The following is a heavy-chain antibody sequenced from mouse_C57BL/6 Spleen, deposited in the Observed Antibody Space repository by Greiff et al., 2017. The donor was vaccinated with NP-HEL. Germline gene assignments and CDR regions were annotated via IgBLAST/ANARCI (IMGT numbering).Heavy chain of an antibody. Sequence: VQLQQPGAELVKPGASVKMSCKASGYTFTSYWITWVKQRPGQGLEWIGDIYPGSGSTNYHEKFKSKATLTVDTSSSTAYMQLSSLTSEDSAVYYCARWRMGYTEGFDYWGQGTTLTVSS. CDR1: GYTFTSYW. CDR2: IYPGSGST. CDR3: ARWRMGYTEGFDY. J-gene: IGHJ2*01. D-gene: IGHD2-2*01. V-gene: IGHV1-55*01.